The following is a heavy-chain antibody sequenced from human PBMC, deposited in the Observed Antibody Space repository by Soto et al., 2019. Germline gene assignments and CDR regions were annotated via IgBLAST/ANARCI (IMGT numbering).Heavy chain of an antibody. CDR2: IYYSGST. CDR1: GDSISSHY. J-gene: IGHJ6*02. D-gene: IGHD3-10*01. CDR3: ARVPVRKYYRAGSYQNYYFGMDV. V-gene: IGHV4-59*11. Sequence: PSETLSLTCSVSGDSISSHYWSWIRQPPGKGLEWIGYIYYSGSTNYNPSLKSRVTISVDRSKSQFSLNLSSVTAADTAIYFCARVPVRKYYRAGSYQNYYFGMDVWGQGTTVTVSS.